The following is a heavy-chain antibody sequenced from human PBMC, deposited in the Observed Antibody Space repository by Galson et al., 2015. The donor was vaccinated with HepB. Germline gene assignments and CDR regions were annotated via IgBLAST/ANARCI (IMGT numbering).Heavy chain of an antibody. CDR2: IIPIFGTA. CDR1: GGTFSSYA. CDR3: ASPPPFAREYFQH. Sequence: SVKVSCKASGGTFSSYAISWVRQAPGQELEWMGGIIPIFGTANYAQKFQGRVTITADESTSTAYMELSSLRSEDTAVYYCASPPPFAREYFQHWGQGTLVTVSS. V-gene: IGHV1-69*13. J-gene: IGHJ1*01.